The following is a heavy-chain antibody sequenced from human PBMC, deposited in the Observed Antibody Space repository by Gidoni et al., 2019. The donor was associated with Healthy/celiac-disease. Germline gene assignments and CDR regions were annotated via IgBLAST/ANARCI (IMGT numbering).Heavy chain of an antibody. J-gene: IGHJ6*02. CDR3: ARHCCSTTNCYGGYYGMDV. CDR2: IYYSGTT. D-gene: IGHD2-2*01. Sequence: QLQLQESGPGLVKPSETLSLPCTVSGGSISSSSYYWGWIRQPPGKGLEWIGTIYYSGTTNYNPSLKSRVTISVDTSKNQFSLKLSSVTASDTAVYYCARHCCSTTNCYGGYYGMDVWGQGTTVTVSS. CDR1: GGSISSSSYY. V-gene: IGHV4-39*01.